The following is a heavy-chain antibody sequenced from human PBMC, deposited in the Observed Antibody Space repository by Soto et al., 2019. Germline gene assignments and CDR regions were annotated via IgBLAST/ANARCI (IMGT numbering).Heavy chain of an antibody. CDR1: GYTFTGYY. Sequence: GAAVKVSCKASGYTFTGYYMHWVRQAPGQGLEWMGWINPNSGGTNYAQKFQGRVTMTRDTSISTAYMELSRLRSDDTAVYYCARELGYCSSTSCYGYYYYGMDVWVQGTTVTVSS. V-gene: IGHV1-2*02. D-gene: IGHD2-2*01. J-gene: IGHJ6*02. CDR2: INPNSGGT. CDR3: ARELGYCSSTSCYGYYYYGMDV.